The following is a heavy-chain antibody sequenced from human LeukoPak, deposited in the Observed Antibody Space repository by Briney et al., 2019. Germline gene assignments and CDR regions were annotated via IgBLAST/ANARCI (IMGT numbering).Heavy chain of an antibody. Sequence: ASVKVSCKASGYTFTSYAMHWVRQAPEQRLEWMGWINAGNGNTKYSQEFQGRVTITRDTSASTAYMELSSLRSEDMAVYYCASRISGWTGGAFDYWGQGTLVTVSS. V-gene: IGHV1-3*03. J-gene: IGHJ4*02. CDR2: INAGNGNT. CDR1: GYTFTSYA. D-gene: IGHD6-19*01. CDR3: ASRISGWTGGAFDY.